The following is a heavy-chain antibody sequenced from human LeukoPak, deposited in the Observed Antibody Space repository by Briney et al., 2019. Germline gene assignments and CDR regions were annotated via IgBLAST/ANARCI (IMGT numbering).Heavy chain of an antibody. CDR1: GGTFSSYA. CDR3: ARVVTAGTFDY. V-gene: IGHV1-69*05. Sequence: GASVKVSCKASGGTFSSYAISWVRQAPGQGLEWMGGIIPIFGTANYAQKFQGRVTITTDESTSTAYMELSSLRSEHTAVYYCARVVTAGTFDYWGQGTLVTVSS. J-gene: IGHJ4*02. CDR2: IIPIFGTA. D-gene: IGHD2-21*02.